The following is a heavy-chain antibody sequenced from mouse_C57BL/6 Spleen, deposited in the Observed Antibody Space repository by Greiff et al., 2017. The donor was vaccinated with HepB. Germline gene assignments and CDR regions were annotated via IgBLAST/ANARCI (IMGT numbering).Heavy chain of an antibody. CDR2: IYPGGGYT. J-gene: IGHJ2*01. Sequence: VKLVESGAELVRPGTSVKMSCKASGYTFTNYWIGWAKQRPGHGLEWIGDIYPGGGYTNYNEKFKGKATLTADKSSSTAYMQFSSLTSEDSAIYYCARYYYGSSYGGYFDYWGQGTTLTVSS. CDR1: GYTFTNYW. CDR3: ARYYYGSSYGGYFDY. V-gene: IGHV1-63*01. D-gene: IGHD1-1*01.